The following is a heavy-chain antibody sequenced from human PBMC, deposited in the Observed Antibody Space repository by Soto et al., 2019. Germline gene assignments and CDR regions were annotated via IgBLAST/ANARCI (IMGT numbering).Heavy chain of an antibody. CDR3: ARDFISSSCDY. CDR1: GFTFSNYW. D-gene: IGHD6-13*01. Sequence: PGGSLRLSCATSGFTFSNYWMHWVRQAPGKGLVWVSRINSDGRSTNYADSVKGRFTISRDNAKNTLYLQVNSLRAEDTAMYYCARDFISSSCDYWGQGTLVTVSS. CDR2: INSDGRST. J-gene: IGHJ4*02. V-gene: IGHV3-74*01.